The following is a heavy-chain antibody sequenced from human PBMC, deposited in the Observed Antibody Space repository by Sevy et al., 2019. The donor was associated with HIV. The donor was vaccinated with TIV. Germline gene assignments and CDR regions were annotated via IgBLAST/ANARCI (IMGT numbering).Heavy chain of an antibody. D-gene: IGHD2-15*01. CDR2: IKPDGSEQ. Sequence: GGSLRLSCETSGFTFSNYWMTWVRHTPGKGLEWVANIKPDGSEQYYADSVKGRFTISRDNAKDSLYLQVSSLRAEDTALYYCARGGVSAPLSGGNYWGQGALVTVSS. CDR3: ARGGVSAPLSGGNY. CDR1: GFTFSNYW. J-gene: IGHJ4*02. V-gene: IGHV3-7*03.